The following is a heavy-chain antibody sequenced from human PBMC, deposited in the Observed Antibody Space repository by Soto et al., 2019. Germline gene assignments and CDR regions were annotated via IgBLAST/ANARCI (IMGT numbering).Heavy chain of an antibody. CDR2: INPNSGST. CDR3: ARYCSSVSCYDEI. D-gene: IGHD2-15*01. V-gene: IGHV1-2*02. Sequence: ASVKVSCKASGYTFIGYYIHWVRQAPGLGLEWMGWINPNSGSTNYAQKFQGRVTMTKDTSISTTYMDLSRLRSDDTAVYYCARYCSSVSCYDEIWGQGTMVTVSS. J-gene: IGHJ3*02. CDR1: GYTFIGYY.